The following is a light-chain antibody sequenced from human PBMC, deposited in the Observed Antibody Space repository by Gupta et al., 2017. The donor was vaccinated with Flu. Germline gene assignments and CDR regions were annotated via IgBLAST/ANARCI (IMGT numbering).Light chain of an antibody. CDR2: DAS. Sequence: PATLSLSPGERATLSCRASQSVSSYLAWYQQKPGQAPRLLIYDASNRATGIPGRFSGSGSGTEFTLTISSLQSEDFAVYYCQQHNNWPRTFGRGTQVEIK. J-gene: IGKJ4*01. V-gene: IGKV3D-15*01. CDR1: QSVSSY. CDR3: QQHNNWPRT.